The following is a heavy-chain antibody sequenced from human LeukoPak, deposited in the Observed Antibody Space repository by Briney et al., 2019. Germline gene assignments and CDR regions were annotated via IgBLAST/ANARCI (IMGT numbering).Heavy chain of an antibody. D-gene: IGHD1-1*01. Sequence: GGSLRLSCAASGFTFNFYTMNWVRQAPGKGLEWVSSISSSSNVIYYADLVKGRFTISRDNAKNSLYLQMNSLRAEDTAVYYCARDTTGDYWGQGTLVTVSS. J-gene: IGHJ4*02. CDR1: GFTFNFYT. V-gene: IGHV3-21*01. CDR2: ISSSSNVI. CDR3: ARDTTGDY.